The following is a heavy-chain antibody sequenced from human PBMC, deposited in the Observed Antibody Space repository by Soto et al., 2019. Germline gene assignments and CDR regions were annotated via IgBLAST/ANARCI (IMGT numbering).Heavy chain of an antibody. J-gene: IGHJ6*02. CDR2: IIPIFGTA. CDR1: GGTFSSYA. V-gene: IGHV1-69*13. D-gene: IGHD3-16*01. CDR3: ARDEGQLKPYYYYGMDV. Sequence: SVKVSCKASGGTFSSYAISWVRQAPGQGLEWMGGIIPIFGTANYAQKFQGRVTITADESTSTAYMELSSLRSEDTAVYYCARDEGQLKPYYYYGMDVWGQGTTVTVSS.